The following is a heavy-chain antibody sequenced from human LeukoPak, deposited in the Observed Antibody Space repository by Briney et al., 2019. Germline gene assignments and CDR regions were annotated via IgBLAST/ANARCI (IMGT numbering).Heavy chain of an antibody. CDR3: TTITMIREHEDY. Sequence: GGSLRLSCAASVFTFSKAWMSWVRQAPGKGLEWVGRIKSKTDGGTTDYAAPVKGRFTISRDDSRNTLTLQMNSLKTEDTAVYYCTTITMIREHEDYWGQGTLVTVSS. CDR2: IKSKTDGGTT. V-gene: IGHV3-15*01. J-gene: IGHJ4*02. CDR1: VFTFSKAW. D-gene: IGHD3-10*01.